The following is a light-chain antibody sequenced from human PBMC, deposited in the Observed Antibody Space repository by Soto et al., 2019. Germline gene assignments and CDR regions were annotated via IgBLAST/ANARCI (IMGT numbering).Light chain of an antibody. CDR2: DAS. J-gene: IGKJ4*01. CDR1: QSVSSY. CDR3: QHRSNWPLT. V-gene: IGKV3-11*01. Sequence: IVLTQSPATLSVSTGERATLSCRASQSVSSYLAWYQQRPGQAPRLLIYDASNRATGIPARFSGSGSGTDFTLTISSLEPEDFAVYYCQHRSNWPLTFGGGTKVDIK.